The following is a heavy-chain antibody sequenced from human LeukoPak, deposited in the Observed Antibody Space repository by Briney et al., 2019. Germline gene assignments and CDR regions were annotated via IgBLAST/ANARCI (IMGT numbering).Heavy chain of an antibody. CDR2: IGGGSSPI. CDR1: GFSFRIYT. D-gene: IGHD6-19*01. Sequence: GGSLRLSCAASGFSFRIYTMNWVRQVPGKGLEWVSYIGGGSSPIHYADSVKGRFTISRDDAKSSLYLQMNSLRAEDTAVYYCANFPSPGIAVADFDYWGQGTLVTVSS. V-gene: IGHV3-48*04. CDR3: ANFPSPGIAVADFDY. J-gene: IGHJ4*02.